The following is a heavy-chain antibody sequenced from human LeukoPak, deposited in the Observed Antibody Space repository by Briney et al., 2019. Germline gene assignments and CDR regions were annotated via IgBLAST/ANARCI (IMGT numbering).Heavy chain of an antibody. V-gene: IGHV4-61*02. CDR2: IYTSGST. Sequence: SETLSLTCTVSGGSISSGSYYWSWIRQPAGKGLEWIGRIYTSGSTNYNPSLKSRVTISVDTSKNQFSLKLSSVTAADTAVYYCARGGDYYYMDVWGKGTTVTVSS. CDR3: ARGGDYYYMDV. J-gene: IGHJ6*03. D-gene: IGHD2-15*01. CDR1: GGSISSGSYY.